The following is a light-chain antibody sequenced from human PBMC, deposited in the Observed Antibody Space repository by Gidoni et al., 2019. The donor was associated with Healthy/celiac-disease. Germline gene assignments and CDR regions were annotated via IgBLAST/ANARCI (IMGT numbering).Light chain of an antibody. CDR3: QQRSNWPGT. V-gene: IGKV3-11*01. J-gene: IGKJ1*01. Sequence: IVLISLPATLSLSPGERATLSCRASQSVSSYLAWYQQKPGQAPRLLIYDASNRATGIPARFSGSGSGTDFTLTISSLEPEDFAVYYCQQRSNWPGTFGQGTKVEIK. CDR2: DAS. CDR1: QSVSSY.